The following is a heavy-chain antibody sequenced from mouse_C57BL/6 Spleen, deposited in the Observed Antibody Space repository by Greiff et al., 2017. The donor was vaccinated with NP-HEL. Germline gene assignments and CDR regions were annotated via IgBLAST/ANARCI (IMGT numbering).Heavy chain of an antibody. CDR3: ARVGGTGWAWFAY. J-gene: IGHJ3*01. Sequence: QVQLQQPGAELVRPGTSVKLSCKASGYTFTSYWMHWVKQRPGQGLEWIGVIDPSDSYTNYNQKFKGKATLTVDTSSSTAYMQLSSLTSEDSAVYDCARVGGTGWAWFAYWGQGTLVTVSA. CDR1: GYTFTSYW. D-gene: IGHD4-1*01. V-gene: IGHV1-59*01. CDR2: IDPSDSYT.